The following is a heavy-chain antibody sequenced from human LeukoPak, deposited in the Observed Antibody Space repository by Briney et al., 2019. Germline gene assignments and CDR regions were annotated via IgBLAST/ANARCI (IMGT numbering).Heavy chain of an antibody. V-gene: IGHV4-34*01. J-gene: IGHJ5*02. D-gene: IGHD3-10*01. CDR1: GGSFSGYY. Sequence: PSETLSLTCAVYGGSFSGYYWSWIRQPPGKGLEWIGEINHSGSTNYNPSLKSRVTISVGTSKNQFSLKLSSVTAADTAVYYCARGKYYYGSGRRGNWFDPWGQGTLVTVSS. CDR2: INHSGST. CDR3: ARGKYYYGSGRRGNWFDP.